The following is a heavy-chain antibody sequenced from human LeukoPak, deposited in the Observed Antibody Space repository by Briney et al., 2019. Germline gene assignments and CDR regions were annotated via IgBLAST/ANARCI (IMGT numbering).Heavy chain of an antibody. CDR2: IKQDGSEK. J-gene: IGHJ3*02. Sequence: PGGSPRLSCAASGFTFSSYWMSWVRQAPGKGLEWVANIKQDGSEKYYVDSVKGRFTISRDNAKNSLYLQMNSLRAEDTAVYYCARDLLVDIVVVPAAGDAFDIWGQGTMVTVSS. V-gene: IGHV3-7*01. CDR3: ARDLLVDIVVVPAAGDAFDI. CDR1: GFTFSSYW. D-gene: IGHD2-2*01.